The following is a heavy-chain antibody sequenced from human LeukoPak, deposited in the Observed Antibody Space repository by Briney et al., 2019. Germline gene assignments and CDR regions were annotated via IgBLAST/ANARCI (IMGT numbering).Heavy chain of an antibody. CDR3: ARHKVGATIDY. CDR2: IYPGDSDT. J-gene: IGHJ4*02. Sequence: GESLKISCKGSGYSFMTYWIAWVRQMPGKGLEWMGIIYPGDSDTRYSPSFQGQVTISADKSISTAYLQWSSLKASDTAMYYCARHKVGATIDYWGQGTLVTVSS. CDR1: GYSFMTYW. D-gene: IGHD1-26*01. V-gene: IGHV5-51*01.